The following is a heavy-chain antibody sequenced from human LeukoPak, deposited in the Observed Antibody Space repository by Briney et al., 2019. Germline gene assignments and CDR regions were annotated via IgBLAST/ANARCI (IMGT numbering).Heavy chain of an antibody. V-gene: IGHV1-46*01. J-gene: IGHJ4*02. CDR1: GYTFTSYY. D-gene: IGHD3-3*01. Sequence: ASVKVSCKASGYTFTSYYMHWVRQAPGQGLEWMGIINPSGGSTSYAQKFQGRVTMTTDTSTSTAYMELRSLRSDDTAVYYCARDPILYYDFWSGVYYFDYWGQGTLVTVSS. CDR3: ARDPILYYDFWSGVYYFDY. CDR2: INPSGGST.